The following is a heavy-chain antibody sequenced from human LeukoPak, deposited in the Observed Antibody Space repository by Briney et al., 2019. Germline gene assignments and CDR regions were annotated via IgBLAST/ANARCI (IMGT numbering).Heavy chain of an antibody. Sequence: GGSLRLSCAASGFTFSDYYMSWIRQAPGKGLEWVSYISSSGSTIYYADSVKGRFTISRGNAKNSLYLQMNSLRAEDTAVYYCARVLSTVTTSDYWGQGTLVTVSS. J-gene: IGHJ4*02. V-gene: IGHV3-11*01. CDR2: ISSSGSTI. CDR1: GFTFSDYY. CDR3: ARVLSTVTTSDY. D-gene: IGHD4-17*01.